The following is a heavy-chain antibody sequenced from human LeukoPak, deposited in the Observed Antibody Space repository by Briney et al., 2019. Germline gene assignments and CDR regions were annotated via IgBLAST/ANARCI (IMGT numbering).Heavy chain of an antibody. D-gene: IGHD2-2*01. J-gene: IGHJ4*02. CDR3: ARGGGAPGYCSSTSCYGTAQIDY. CDR2: IYHSGST. CDR1: GYSISSGYY. Sequence: SETLSLTCTVSGYSISSGYYWGWIRPPPGKGLEWIGSIYHSGSTYYNPSLKSRVTISVDTSKNQFSLKLSSVTAADTAVYYCARGGGAPGYCSSTSCYGTAQIDYWGQGTLVTVSA. V-gene: IGHV4-38-2*02.